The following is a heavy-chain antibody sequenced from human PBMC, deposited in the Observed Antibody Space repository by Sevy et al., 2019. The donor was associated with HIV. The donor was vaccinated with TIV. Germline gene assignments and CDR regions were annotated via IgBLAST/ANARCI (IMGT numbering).Heavy chain of an antibody. V-gene: IGHV3-23*01. CDR3: AREGCTKPQDY. CDR2: LSFGCGEI. CDR1: GFTFSKYS. J-gene: IGHJ4*02. Sequence: GGSPRLSCAASGFTFSKYSMSWVRQPPGKGLEWVSTLSFGCGEINYADSVKGRFTISRDNSKSSVYLQMNNLRPEDTAVYYCAREGCTKPQDYWGQGTLVTVSS. D-gene: IGHD2-8*01.